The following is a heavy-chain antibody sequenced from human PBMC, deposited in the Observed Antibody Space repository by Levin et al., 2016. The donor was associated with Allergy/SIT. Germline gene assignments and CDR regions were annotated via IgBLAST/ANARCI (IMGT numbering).Heavy chain of an antibody. Sequence: GGSLRLSCAASGFTFDSYAMNWVRQAPGKGLEWVSIISSISNYIYYADSVKGRFTISRDNAKNSLYLQMDNLRVEDTAVYYCAKTSGYDYFGQFDSWGQGTLVTVSS. D-gene: IGHD5-12*01. J-gene: IGHJ5*01. CDR3: AKTSGYDYFGQFDS. CDR1: GFTFDSYA. CDR2: ISSISNYI. V-gene: IGHV3-21*01.